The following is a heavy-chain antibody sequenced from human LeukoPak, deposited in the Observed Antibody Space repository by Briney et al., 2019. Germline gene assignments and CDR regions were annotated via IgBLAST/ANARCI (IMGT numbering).Heavy chain of an antibody. CDR2: ISGSGDNT. D-gene: IGHD6-6*01. V-gene: IGHV3-23*01. J-gene: IGHJ4*02. CDR3: ARWKYSNSGIDDY. Sequence: GGSLRLSCAASGFTFSSYAMSWVRQVPGKGLEWVSVISGSGDNTYYADSVKGRFTISRDNSKNMLYLQMNSLRAEDTAVYYCARWKYSNSGIDDYWGQGTLVTVSS. CDR1: GFTFSSYA.